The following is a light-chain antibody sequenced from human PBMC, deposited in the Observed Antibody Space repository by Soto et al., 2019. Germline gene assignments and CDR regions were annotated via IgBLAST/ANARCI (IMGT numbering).Light chain of an antibody. CDR3: LQGTHWPIT. Sequence: VVMTQSPLSLPVTLRQPASISCRSNQSLVHSDGIAYFSWFQQRPGRSPRRLIYKVSNRDSGVPARFSGSGSGTDFALKISRVEAEHVGVYYCLQGTHWPITFGQGTRREIK. V-gene: IGKV2-30*02. J-gene: IGKJ5*01. CDR1: QSLVHSDGIAY. CDR2: KVS.